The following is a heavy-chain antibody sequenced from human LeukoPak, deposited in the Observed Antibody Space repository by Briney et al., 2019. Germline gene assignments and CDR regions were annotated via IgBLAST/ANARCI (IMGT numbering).Heavy chain of an antibody. Sequence: GGSLRLSCAASGFIFSSYWMHWVRQAPGKGLVWVSRVYTDGTTTDFADSVKGRFTVSRDNAKNTLYLQMDSLRAEDTAMYYCARSVVSTYWYFDLWGRGTLVTVSS. CDR2: VYTDGTTT. CDR1: GFIFSSYW. V-gene: IGHV3-74*01. D-gene: IGHD4-23*01. CDR3: ARSVVSTYWYFDL. J-gene: IGHJ2*01.